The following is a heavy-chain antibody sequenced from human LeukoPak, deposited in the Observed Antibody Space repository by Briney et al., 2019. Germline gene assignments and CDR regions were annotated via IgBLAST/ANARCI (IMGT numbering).Heavy chain of an antibody. CDR1: GFSFTTSG. CDR2: MNIDNGDR. V-gene: IGHV1-3*04. Sequence: ASVKVSCTGSGFSFTTSGIYWVCLAPGQRLQRMGWMNIDNGDRGYSQSFRGRVTVISDTSARTTYMELISFTSAASAVYYCCSKNPRGQNPFDYWGQGTLVTASS. J-gene: IGHJ4*02. D-gene: IGHD6-13*01. CDR3: CSKNPRGQNPFDY.